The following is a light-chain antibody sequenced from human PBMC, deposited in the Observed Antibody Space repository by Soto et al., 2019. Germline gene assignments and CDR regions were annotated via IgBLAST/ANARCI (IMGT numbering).Light chain of an antibody. J-gene: IGLJ1*01. CDR2: SND. Sequence: QSVPTQPPSASGPPGQRVTISCSGSSSTIGSNTVTWYQQLPGTAPRVLIHSNDQRPSGVPDRFSGSKSGTSASLAISGLHSEDEADYYCAAWDENLRGVFGTGTKVTVL. CDR3: AAWDENLRGV. CDR1: SSTIGSNT. V-gene: IGLV1-44*01.